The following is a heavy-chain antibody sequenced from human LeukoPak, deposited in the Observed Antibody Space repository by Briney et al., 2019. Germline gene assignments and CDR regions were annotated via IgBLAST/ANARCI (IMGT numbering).Heavy chain of an antibody. D-gene: IGHD3-10*02. CDR1: GFTFDDYA. CDR3: AELGITMIGGV. Sequence: PGGSLRLSCAASGFTFDDYAMHWLRQAPGKGLEWVSGISWNSGSIGYADSVKGRFTISRDNAKNSLYLQMNSLRAEETAVYYCAELGITMIGGVWGKGTTVTISS. J-gene: IGHJ6*04. V-gene: IGHV3-9*01. CDR2: ISWNSGSI.